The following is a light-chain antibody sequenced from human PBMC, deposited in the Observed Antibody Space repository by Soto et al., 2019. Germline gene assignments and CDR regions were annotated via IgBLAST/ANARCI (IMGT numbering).Light chain of an antibody. J-gene: IGKJ4*01. V-gene: IGKV1-12*01. CDR1: QGVSGW. CDR2: AAS. CDR3: QQSYTTPLT. Sequence: DIQMTQSPSSVSASVGDRVTITCRASQGVSGWLAWYQHKPGKAPKLLIYAASSLQSGVPSRFSGSGSGTDFTLTISSLQPEDFATYYCQQSYTTPLTFGGGTKVDIK.